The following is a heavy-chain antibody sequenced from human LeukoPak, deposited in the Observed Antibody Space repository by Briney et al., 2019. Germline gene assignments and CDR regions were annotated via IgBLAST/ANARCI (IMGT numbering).Heavy chain of an antibody. CDR3: ARDTGSTSSYDSDY. J-gene: IGHJ4*02. D-gene: IGHD2-2*01. V-gene: IGHV3-48*01. CDR2: ISSSSSTI. CDR1: GFTFSSYS. Sequence: GVSLRLSCAASGFTFSSYSMNWVRQAPGKGLEWVSYISSSSSTIYYADSVKGRFTISRDNAKNSLYLQMNSLRAEDTAVYYCARDTGSTSSYDSDYWGQGTLVTVSS.